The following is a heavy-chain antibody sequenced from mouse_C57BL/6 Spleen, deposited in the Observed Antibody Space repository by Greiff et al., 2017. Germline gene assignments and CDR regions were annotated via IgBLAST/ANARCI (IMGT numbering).Heavy chain of an antibody. CDR3: ARDYGSSYVY. CDR2: INPNNGGT. D-gene: IGHD1-1*01. Sequence: VQLQQPGPELVKPGASVKMSCKASGYTFTDYNMHWVKQSPGKSLEWIGYINPNNGGTSYNQKFKGKATLTVNKSSSTAYMELRSLTSEDSAVYYCARDYGSSYVYWGQGTLVTVSA. J-gene: IGHJ3*01. V-gene: IGHV1-22*01. CDR1: GYTFTDYN.